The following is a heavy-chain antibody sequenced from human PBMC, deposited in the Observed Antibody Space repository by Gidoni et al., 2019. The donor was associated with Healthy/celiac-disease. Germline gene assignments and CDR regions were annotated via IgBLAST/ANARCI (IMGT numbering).Heavy chain of an antibody. V-gene: IGHV1-24*01. CDR2: FDPEDGEK. J-gene: IGHJ4*02. D-gene: IGHD3-22*01. Sequence: QVQLVQSGAEVKKPGASVKVSCKVSGYTLTELSMHWVRHAPGKGLDWMGGFDPEDGEKIYAQKFQGRVTMTEDKSTDTAYMELSSLRSEDTAVYYCATDHSAYYYDSSGYYGKGNYWGQGTLVTVSS. CDR3: ATDHSAYYYDSSGYYGKGNY. CDR1: GYTLTELS.